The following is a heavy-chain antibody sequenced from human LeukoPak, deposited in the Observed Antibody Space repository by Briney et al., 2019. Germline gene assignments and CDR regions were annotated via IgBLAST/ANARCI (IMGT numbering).Heavy chain of an antibody. D-gene: IGHD1-26*01. CDR2: ISWDGGST. V-gene: IGHV3-43D*03. CDR1: GFTFSSYE. J-gene: IGHJ4*02. CDR3: AKDIASGSYWGAFDY. Sequence: GGSLRLSCAASGFTFSSYEMHWVRQAPGKGLEWVSLISWDGGSTYYADSVKGRFTISRDNSKNSLYLQMNSLRAEDTALYYCAKDIASGSYWGAFDYWGQGTLVTVSS.